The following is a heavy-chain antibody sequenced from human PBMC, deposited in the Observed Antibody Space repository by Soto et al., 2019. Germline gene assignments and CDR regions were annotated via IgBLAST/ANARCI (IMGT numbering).Heavy chain of an antibody. CDR2: INPLPTSGST. CDR3: ARNLAAAAY. V-gene: IGHV1-46*01. CDR1: GYIFTNYY. D-gene: IGHD6-13*01. Sequence: QVQLVQSGAEVKKPGASVKVSCKASGYIFTNYYIHWVRQAPGQGLEWMAIINPLPTSGSTNYAQKFQGRVTVTTDTSTRTVYLELISLRSDDTAVYFCARNLAAAAYWGQGTLVSVSS. J-gene: IGHJ4*02.